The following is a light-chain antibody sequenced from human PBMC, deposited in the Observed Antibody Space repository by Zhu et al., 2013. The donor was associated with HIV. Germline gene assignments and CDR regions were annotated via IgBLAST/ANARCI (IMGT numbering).Light chain of an antibody. CDR3: QQSYSTPLT. J-gene: IGKJ4*01. CDR1: QSVGTN. Sequence: EIVMTQSPASMSVSAGERATFSCRASQSVGTNVAWYQQRPGQAPRLLLYGASTRATNIPARFNGTGSGTDFTLTISSLQPEDFATYYCQQSYSTPLTFGGGAKVEIK. CDR2: GAS. V-gene: IGKV3-15*01.